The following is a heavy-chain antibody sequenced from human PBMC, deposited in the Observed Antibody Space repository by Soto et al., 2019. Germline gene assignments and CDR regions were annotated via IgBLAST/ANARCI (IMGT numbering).Heavy chain of an antibody. CDR2: IKSKTDGGTT. CDR1: GFAFSNDW. J-gene: IGHJ4*02. CDR3: TTDPSVTGFFY. Sequence: PGGSLRLSCAASGFAFSNDWMSWVRQAPGKGLEWVGRIKSKTDGGTTDYAAPVKGRFTISRDDSKNTLYLQMNSLKTEDTAVYYCTTDPSVTGFFYWGQGTLVTVSS. D-gene: IGHD4-17*01. V-gene: IGHV3-15*01.